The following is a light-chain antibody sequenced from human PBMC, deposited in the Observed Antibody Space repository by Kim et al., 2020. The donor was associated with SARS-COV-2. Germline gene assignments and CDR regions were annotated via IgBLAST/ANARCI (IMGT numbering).Light chain of an antibody. V-gene: IGKV1-39*01. Sequence: SVGDRVTITCRARQSISSYLNWYQQKPGKAPKLLIYAASSLQSGVPSRFSGSGSGTDFTLTISSLQPEDFATYYCQQSYSTPQITFGPGTKVDI. CDR3: QQSYSTPQIT. CDR2: AAS. CDR1: QSISSY. J-gene: IGKJ3*01.